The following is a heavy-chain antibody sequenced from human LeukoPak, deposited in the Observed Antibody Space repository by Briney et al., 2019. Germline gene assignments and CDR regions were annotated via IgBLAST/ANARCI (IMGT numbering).Heavy chain of an antibody. CDR1: GYTFTSYD. CDR3: ARMDYYDSRDNWFDP. CDR2: MNPNSGNT. J-gene: IGHJ5*02. V-gene: IGHV1-8*03. Sequence: ASVKVSCKASGYTFTSYDINWVRQATGQGLEWMGWMNPNSGNTGYAQKFQGRVTITRNTSISTAYMELSSLTSEDTAVYYCARMDYYDSRDNWFDPWGQGTLVTVSS. D-gene: IGHD3-22*01.